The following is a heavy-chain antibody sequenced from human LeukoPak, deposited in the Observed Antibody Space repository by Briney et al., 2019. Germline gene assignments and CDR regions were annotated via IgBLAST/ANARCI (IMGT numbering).Heavy chain of an antibody. D-gene: IGHD3-9*01. CDR3: ATGPDLTGYYYFDY. V-gene: IGHV3-7*01. CDR2: IKQDGSEK. Sequence: GGSLRLSCAASGFTFSSYWMSWVRQAPGKGLEWVANIKQDGSEKYYVDSVKGRFTISRDNAKNSLYLQMNSLRAEDTAVYYCATGPDLTGYYYFDYWGQGTLVTVSS. J-gene: IGHJ4*02. CDR1: GFTFSSYW.